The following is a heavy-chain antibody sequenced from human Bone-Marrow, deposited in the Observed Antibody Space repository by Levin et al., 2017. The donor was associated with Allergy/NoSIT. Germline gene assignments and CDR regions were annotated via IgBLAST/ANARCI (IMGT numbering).Heavy chain of an antibody. CDR1: GGTFSRSA. D-gene: IGHD6-13*01. CDR3: ARDKIAAGDAFDI. J-gene: IGHJ3*02. V-gene: IGHV1-69*04. Sequence: LGESLKISCKASGGTFSRSAISWVRQAPGQGLEYMGRIIPILGIANYAQRFPGRVTITADKSTSTAYMELSSLRSEDTAVYYCARDKIAAGDAFDIWGQGTLVTVSS. CDR2: IIPILGIA.